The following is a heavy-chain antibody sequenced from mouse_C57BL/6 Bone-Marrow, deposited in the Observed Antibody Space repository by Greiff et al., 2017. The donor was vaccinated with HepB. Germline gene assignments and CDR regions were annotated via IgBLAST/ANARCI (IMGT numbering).Heavy chain of an antibody. CDR1: GYSFTDYN. J-gene: IGHJ4*01. CDR2: INPNYGTT. Sequence: LVESGPELVKPGASVKISCKASGYSFTDYNMNWVKQSNGKSLEWIGVINPNYGTTSYNQKFKGKATLTVDQSSSTAYMQLNSLTSEDSAVYYCARNARSSYPLYAMDYWGQGTSVTVSS. D-gene: IGHD1-1*01. CDR3: ARNARSSYPLYAMDY. V-gene: IGHV1-39*01.